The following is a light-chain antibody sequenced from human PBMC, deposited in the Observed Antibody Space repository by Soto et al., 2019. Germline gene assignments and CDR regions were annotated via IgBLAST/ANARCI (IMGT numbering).Light chain of an antibody. CDR2: GAS. J-gene: IGKJ4*01. V-gene: IGKV3-20*01. Sequence: EIVLTQSPGTLSLSPGERVTLSCRASQSVTSTYLAWYQQKPGQAPRLLIYGASNRATGIPGRFTGSGSGTDFTLTISRLEPEDFAVYYCQQYGSSPLTFGGGTKVEIE. CDR1: QSVTSTY. CDR3: QQYGSSPLT.